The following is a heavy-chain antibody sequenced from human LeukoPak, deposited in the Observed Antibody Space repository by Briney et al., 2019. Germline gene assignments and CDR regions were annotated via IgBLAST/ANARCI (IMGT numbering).Heavy chain of an antibody. Sequence: PSGTLSLTCAVCGGSFSGYYWSWIRQPPSQGLEWIGEINHSGSTNYNPSLKSRVTISVDTSKNQFSLKLSSVTAADTAVYYCARSSYIAVAGYFDYWGQGTLVTVSS. D-gene: IGHD6-19*01. CDR1: GGSFSGYY. CDR3: ARSSYIAVAGYFDY. CDR2: INHSGST. J-gene: IGHJ4*02. V-gene: IGHV4-34*01.